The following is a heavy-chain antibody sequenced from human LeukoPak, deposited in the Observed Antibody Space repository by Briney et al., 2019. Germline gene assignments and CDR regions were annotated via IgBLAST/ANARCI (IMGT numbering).Heavy chain of an antibody. J-gene: IGHJ4*02. CDR3: ARRDGDYLVYYFDY. CDR1: GYTFTSYG. D-gene: IGHD4-17*01. Sequence: ASVKVSCKASGYTFTSYGISWVRQAPGQGLEWMGWISAYNGNTNYAQKLQGRVTMTTDTSTSTAYMELRSLRSDDTAVYYCARRDGDYLVYYFDYWGQGTLVTVPS. V-gene: IGHV1-18*01. CDR2: ISAYNGNT.